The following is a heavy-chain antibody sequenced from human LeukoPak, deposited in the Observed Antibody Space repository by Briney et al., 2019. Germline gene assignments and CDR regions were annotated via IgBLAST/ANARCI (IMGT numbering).Heavy chain of an antibody. J-gene: IGHJ4*02. CDR2: ISSSSSYI. V-gene: IGHV3-21*01. CDR3: ARDRSPGNFDY. D-gene: IGHD3-10*01. CDR1: GFTFSSYS. Sequence: GGSLRLSCAASGFTFSSYSMNWVRQAPGKGLEWVSSISSSSSYIYYVDSVKGRFTISRDNAKNSLYLQMNSLRAEDTAVYYCARDRSPGNFDYWGQGTLVTVSS.